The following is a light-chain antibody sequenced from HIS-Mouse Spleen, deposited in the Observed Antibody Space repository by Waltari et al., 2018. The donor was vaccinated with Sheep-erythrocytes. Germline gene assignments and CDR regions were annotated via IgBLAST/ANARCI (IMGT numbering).Light chain of an antibody. Sequence: SYELNQPPSVSVTPGQTARTTCHGDSLPKKNAYWYQQKSGQAPVLVIYEDRQRPSGIPERFSGSSSGTMATLTISGAQVEDEADYYCYSTDSSGNHRVFGTGTKVTVL. V-gene: IGLV3-10*01. CDR1: SLPKKN. CDR3: YSTDSSGNHRV. CDR2: EDR. J-gene: IGLJ1*01.